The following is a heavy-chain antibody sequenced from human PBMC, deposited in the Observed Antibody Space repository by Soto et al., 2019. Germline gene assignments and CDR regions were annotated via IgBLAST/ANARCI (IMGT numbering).Heavy chain of an antibody. Sequence: ASVKVSCKAXGFTFTSSAVQLVRHYLGQRLEWIGWIVVGSGNTNYAQKFQERVTITRDMSTSTAYMELSSLRSEDTAVYYCAADPSLYSYGQDYYYYGMDVWGQGTTVTVSS. CDR1: GFTFTSSA. CDR3: AADPSLYSYGQDYYYYGMDV. J-gene: IGHJ6*02. V-gene: IGHV1-58*01. D-gene: IGHD5-18*01. CDR2: IVVGSGNT.